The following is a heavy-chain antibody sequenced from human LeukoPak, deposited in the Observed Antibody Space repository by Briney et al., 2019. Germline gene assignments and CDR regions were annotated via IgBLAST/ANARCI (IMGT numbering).Heavy chain of an antibody. J-gene: IGHJ6*02. Sequence: SGTLSLTCTVSGGSISSSSYYWGWIRQPPGRGLDWIGTNYYAGGTYYNPSLKSRVTISVDTSKNQFSLRLSSVTAADTAVYYCARESLGGYYYGLDVWGQGTTVTVSS. V-gene: IGHV4-39*02. CDR3: ARESLGGYYYGLDV. CDR2: NYYAGGT. CDR1: GGSISSSSYY.